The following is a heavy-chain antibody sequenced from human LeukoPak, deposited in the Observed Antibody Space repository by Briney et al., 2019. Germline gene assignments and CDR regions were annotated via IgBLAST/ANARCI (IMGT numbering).Heavy chain of an antibody. Sequence: SETLSLTCTVSGGSISSSSYYWGWIRQPPGKGLEWIGSIYYSGSTYYNPSLKSRVTISVDTSKNQFSLKLSSVTAADTAVYYCARVHSSGWYPNYFDYWGQGTLVTVSS. CDR2: IYYSGST. CDR3: ARVHSSGWYPNYFDY. J-gene: IGHJ4*02. CDR1: GGSISSSSYY. V-gene: IGHV4-39*07. D-gene: IGHD6-19*01.